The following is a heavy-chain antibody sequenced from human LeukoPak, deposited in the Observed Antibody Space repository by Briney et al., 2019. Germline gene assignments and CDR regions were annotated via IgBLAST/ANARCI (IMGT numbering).Heavy chain of an antibody. V-gene: IGHV3-23*01. J-gene: IGHJ5*02. CDR2: ISGSGGST. CDR1: GFTFSSYS. Sequence: GGSLRLSCAASGFTFSSYSMNWVRQAPGKGLEWVSAISGSGGSTYYADSVKGRFTISRDNSKNTLFLQMNSLRAEDTAVYYCAKGGVGATDWFDPWGQGTLVTVSS. CDR3: AKGGVGATDWFDP. D-gene: IGHD1-26*01.